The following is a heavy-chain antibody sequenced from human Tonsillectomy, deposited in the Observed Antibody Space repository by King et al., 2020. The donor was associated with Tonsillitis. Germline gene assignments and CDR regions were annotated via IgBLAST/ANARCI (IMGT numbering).Heavy chain of an antibody. Sequence: QLQESGPGLVKPSETLSLTCIVSGGSISRYYWSWLRQPPGKGLEWIGYIYYSGSTNYNPSLKSRVTISVDTSKNQFSLRLSSVTAADTAVYYCARLSKGVITPDYWGQGTLVTVSS. CDR1: GGSISRYY. V-gene: IGHV4-59*01. CDR3: ARLSKGVITPDY. CDR2: IYYSGST. D-gene: IGHD3-3*01. J-gene: IGHJ4*02.